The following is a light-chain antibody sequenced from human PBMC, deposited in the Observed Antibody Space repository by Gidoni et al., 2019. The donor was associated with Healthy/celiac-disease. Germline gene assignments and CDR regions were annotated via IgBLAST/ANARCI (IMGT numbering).Light chain of an antibody. J-gene: IGKJ5*01. CDR1: QSVLYSSNNKNY. Sequence: DLVMTQSPDSLAVSLGARATINCKSSQSVLYSSNNKNYLAWYQQKPGQPPKLLIYWASTRESGVPERFSGSGSGTDFTLTISSLQAEDVAVYYCQQYYSTLITFGQGTRLEIK. CDR2: WAS. V-gene: IGKV4-1*01. CDR3: QQYYSTLIT.